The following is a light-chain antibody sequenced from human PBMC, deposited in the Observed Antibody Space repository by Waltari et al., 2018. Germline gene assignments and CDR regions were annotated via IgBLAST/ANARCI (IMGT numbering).Light chain of an antibody. Sequence: QSVLTQPPSASGTPGQRVTISCSGSSSNIGSNYVYWYQQLPGTAPKLLIYRNNQRPSGVPDRVAGSKSGTSAALAISGLRSEDEGDYYCAAWDDSLSGPVFGGGTKLTVL. CDR3: AAWDDSLSGPV. CDR2: RNN. CDR1: SSNIGSNY. J-gene: IGLJ2*01. V-gene: IGLV1-47*01.